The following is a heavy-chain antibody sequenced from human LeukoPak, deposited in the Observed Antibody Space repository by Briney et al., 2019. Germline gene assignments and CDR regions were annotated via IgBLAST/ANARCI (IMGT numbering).Heavy chain of an antibody. J-gene: IGHJ4*02. CDR1: GFTFSSYA. V-gene: IGHV3-23*01. CDR3: AKGLSGRVVVIDY. D-gene: IGHD3-22*01. Sequence: GGSLRLSCAASGFTFSSYAMSWVRQAPGKGLEWVSAISGSGGSTYYADSVKGRFTISRDNSKKTLYLQMNSLRAEDTAVYYCAKGLSGRVVVIDYWGQGTLVTVSS. CDR2: ISGSGGST.